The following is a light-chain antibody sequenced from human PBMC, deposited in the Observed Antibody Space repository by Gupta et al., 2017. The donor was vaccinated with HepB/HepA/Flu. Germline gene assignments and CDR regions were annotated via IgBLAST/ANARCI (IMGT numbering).Light chain of an antibody. CDR1: DLIASS. V-gene: IGKV1-16*01. CDR2: AAS. J-gene: IGKJ4*01. CDR3: QQYDSYPLT. Sequence: DIQMTQSPSSPPAPVGDRVTITCRANDLIASSVAWFQQKPGKAPKALIDAASSLQSGVPSRFSGSGSGTDCTLTISSLKPEDSGTHYCQQYDSYPLTFGGGTKVEIK.